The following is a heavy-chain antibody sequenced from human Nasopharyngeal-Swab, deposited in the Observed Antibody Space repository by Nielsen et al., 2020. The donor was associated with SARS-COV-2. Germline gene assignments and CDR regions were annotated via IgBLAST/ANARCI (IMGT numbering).Heavy chain of an antibody. CDR3: AKEGATGWFDP. CDR1: GFTFSNYW. CDR2: ISHNSGT. J-gene: IGHJ5*02. V-gene: IGHV4-59*01. Sequence: SCAASGFTFSNYWMYWIRQPPGKGLEWIGYISHNSGTNYNPSLKSRVTMFMDTSKNQFSLKLRSVTAADTAVYYCAKEGATGWFDPWGQGTLVTVSS.